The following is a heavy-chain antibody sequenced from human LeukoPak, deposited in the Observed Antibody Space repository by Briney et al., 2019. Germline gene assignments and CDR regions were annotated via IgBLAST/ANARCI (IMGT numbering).Heavy chain of an antibody. CDR2: IYSGGST. CDR1: GFTVSSNY. CDR3: ARDRNSGVCFGEGMVEAY. J-gene: IGHJ4*02. Sequence: GGSLRLSCAASGFTVSSNYMSWVRQAPGKGLEWVSVIYSGGSTYYAASVKGRFTISRDNSKNTLYLQMNSLRAEDTAVYYCARDRNSGVCFGEGMVEAYWGQATLVTVSS. D-gene: IGHD3-10*01. V-gene: IGHV3-66*01.